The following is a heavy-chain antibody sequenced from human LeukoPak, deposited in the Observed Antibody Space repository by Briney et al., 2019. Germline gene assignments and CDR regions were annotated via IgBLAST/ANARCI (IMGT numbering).Heavy chain of an antibody. V-gene: IGHV1-2*04. D-gene: IGHD4-23*01. CDR3: ATYGGNFRLDY. CDR1: GYTFTGYY. CDR2: INPKSGGT. Sequence: ASVKVSCKASGYTFTGYYMHWVRQAPGQGLEWMGWINPKSGGTNYAQKFQGWVTMTRDTSISTAYMELSRVRSDDTAVYYCATYGGNFRLDYWGQGTLVTVSS. J-gene: IGHJ4*02.